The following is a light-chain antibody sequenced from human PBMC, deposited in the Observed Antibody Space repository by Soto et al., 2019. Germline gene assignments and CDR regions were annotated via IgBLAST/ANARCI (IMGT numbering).Light chain of an antibody. J-gene: IGLJ3*02. CDR1: SSDVGDYNY. CDR2: EVS. Sequence: QSALTQPPSASGSPGQSVTISCTGTSSDVGDYNYVSWYQQHPGKAPKLMIYEVSKRPAGVPDRFPGSKSVNTASLTVSGLQAEDEADYYCSSYAGSNNWVFGGGTKLTVL. V-gene: IGLV2-8*01. CDR3: SSYAGSNNWV.